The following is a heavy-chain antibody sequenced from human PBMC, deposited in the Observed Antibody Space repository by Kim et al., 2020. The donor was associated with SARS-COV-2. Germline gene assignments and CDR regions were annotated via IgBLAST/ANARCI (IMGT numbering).Heavy chain of an antibody. D-gene: IGHD2-2*01. CDR1: GFTFSSYG. V-gene: IGHV3-30*18. CDR2: ISYDGSNK. Sequence: GGSLRLSCAASGFTFSSYGMHWVRQAPGKGLEWVAVISYDGSNKYYADSVKGRFTISRDNSKNTLYLQMNSLRAEDTAVYYCAKGGATSWGYFDYWGQGTLVTVSS. CDR3: AKGGATSWGYFDY. J-gene: IGHJ4*02.